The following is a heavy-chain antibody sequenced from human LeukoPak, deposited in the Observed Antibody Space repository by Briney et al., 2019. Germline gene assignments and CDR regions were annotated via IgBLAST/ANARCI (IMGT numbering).Heavy chain of an antibody. CDR2: IIPIFGTA. CDR1: GGTFSSYA. J-gene: IGHJ4*02. V-gene: IGHV1-69*05. Sequence: SVKVSCKASGGTFSSYAISWVRQAPGQGLEWMGGIIPIFGTANYAQKFQGRVTITTDESTSTAYMELRSLRSEDTAVYYCATLSGSYDLPDYWGQGTLVTVSS. CDR3: ATLSGSYDLPDY. D-gene: IGHD1-26*01.